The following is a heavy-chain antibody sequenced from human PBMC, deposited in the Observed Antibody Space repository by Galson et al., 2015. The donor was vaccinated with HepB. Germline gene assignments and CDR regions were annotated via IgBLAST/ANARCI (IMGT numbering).Heavy chain of an antibody. J-gene: IGHJ2*01. V-gene: IGHV3-23*01. CDR1: GFTFSSYA. CDR2: ISGSGGST. Sequence: SLRLSCAASGFTFSSYAMSWVRQAPGKGLEWVSAISGSGGSTYYADSVKGRFTISRDNSKNTLYLQMNSLRAEDTAVYYCARDPKLVGIPWYLDLWGRGTLVTVSS. CDR3: ARDPKLVGIPWYLDL. D-gene: IGHD1-26*01.